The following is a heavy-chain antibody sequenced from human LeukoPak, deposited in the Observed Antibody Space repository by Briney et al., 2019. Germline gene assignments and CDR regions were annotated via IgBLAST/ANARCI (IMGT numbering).Heavy chain of an antibody. D-gene: IGHD2-2*02. CDR3: ARGQLLYSWFDP. V-gene: IGHV4-30-2*01. CDR2: IYHSGSA. J-gene: IGHJ5*02. CDR1: GGSISSGGYS. Sequence: PSQTLSLTCAVSGGSISSGGYSWSWIRQPPGKGLEWIGYIYHSGSAYYNPSLKSRVTISVDRSKNQFSLKLSSVTAADTAVYYCARGQLLYSWFDPWGQGTLVTVSS.